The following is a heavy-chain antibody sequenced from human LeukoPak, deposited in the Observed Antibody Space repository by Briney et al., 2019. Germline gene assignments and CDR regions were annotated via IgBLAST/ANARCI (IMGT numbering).Heavy chain of an antibody. V-gene: IGHV4-61*08. D-gene: IGHD3-16*01. CDR1: GGSISSGDYY. Sequence: PSQTLSLTCTVSGGSISSGDYYWTWIRQPPGKGLEWIGHIHYSGSTDYDPSLKSRVTISVDTSKNQFSLKLSSVTAADTAMYYCARGWGYFDYWGQGTLVTVSS. J-gene: IGHJ4*02. CDR3: ARGWGYFDY. CDR2: IHYSGST.